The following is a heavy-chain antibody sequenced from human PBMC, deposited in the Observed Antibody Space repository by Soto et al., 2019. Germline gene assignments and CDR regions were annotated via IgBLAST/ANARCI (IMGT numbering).Heavy chain of an antibody. CDR2: IYYNGAT. J-gene: IGHJ4*02. D-gene: IGHD2-21*01. CDR1: GGSISNSDYY. CDR3: ARELRRYSGPPSSDY. V-gene: IGHV4-39*02. Sequence: QLQLHESGPGLVRPSETLSLTCTVSGGSISNSDYYWGWVRQPPGKGLEWIGTIYYNGATQYNPSLKSRVTLSVDTSQNHFSLKLPSVTAADTAVYYCARELRRYSGPPSSDYWGQGTLVTVSS.